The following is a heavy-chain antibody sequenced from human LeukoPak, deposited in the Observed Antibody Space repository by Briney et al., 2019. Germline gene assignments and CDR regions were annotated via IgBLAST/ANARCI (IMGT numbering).Heavy chain of an antibody. V-gene: IGHV1-24*01. Sequence: GASVTVSCKVSGYTLTELSMHWVRQAPGKGLEWMGGFDPEDGETIYAQKFQGRVTMTEDTSTDTAYMELSSLRSEDTAVYYCAIPYCSSTSCYVENWFDPWGQGTLVTVSS. D-gene: IGHD2-2*01. CDR2: FDPEDGET. J-gene: IGHJ5*02. CDR3: AIPYCSSTSCYVENWFDP. CDR1: GYTLTELS.